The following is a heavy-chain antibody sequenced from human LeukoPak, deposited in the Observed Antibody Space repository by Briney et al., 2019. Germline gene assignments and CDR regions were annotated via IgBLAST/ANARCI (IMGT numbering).Heavy chain of an antibody. J-gene: IGHJ4*02. Sequence: GASVTVSCKSSGYTFTSYYMHWVRQAPGQGLEWVGIINPSGGSTSYVQKFQGRATMTRDTSTSTIYMELSSLRSEDTAVYYGASSVAGLLVDYWGQGTLVTVSS. V-gene: IGHV1-46*01. CDR1: GYTFTSYY. CDR3: ASSVAGLLVDY. CDR2: INPSGGST. D-gene: IGHD6-19*01.